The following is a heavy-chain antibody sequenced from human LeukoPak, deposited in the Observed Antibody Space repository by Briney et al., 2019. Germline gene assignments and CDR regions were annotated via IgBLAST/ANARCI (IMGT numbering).Heavy chain of an antibody. V-gene: IGHV4-31*03. J-gene: IGHJ4*02. Sequence: SQTLSLTCTVSGGFVTSSGYHWSCIRQRPGRGVEWIGYIYYGGGTYYNPSLKSRLTISVDTSKNQFSVKLNSVTAADTAVYFCAGFASGSYRFFGYWGQGTLVTVSS. CDR3: AGFASGSYRFFGY. CDR2: IYYGGGT. D-gene: IGHD3-10*01. CDR1: GGFVTSSGYH.